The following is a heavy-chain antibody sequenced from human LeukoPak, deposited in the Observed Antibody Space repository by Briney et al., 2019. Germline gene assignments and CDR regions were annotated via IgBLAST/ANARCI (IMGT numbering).Heavy chain of an antibody. Sequence: PGGSLRLTCAASGFTFSSYSMNWVRQAPGKGLEWVSYISSSSTIYYADSVKGRFTISRDNAKNSLYLQMNSLRAEDTAVYYCASLRRGYSYGFDYWGQGTLVTVSS. CDR3: ASLRRGYSYGFDY. CDR1: GFTFSSYS. D-gene: IGHD5-18*01. CDR2: ISSSSTI. V-gene: IGHV3-48*04. J-gene: IGHJ4*02.